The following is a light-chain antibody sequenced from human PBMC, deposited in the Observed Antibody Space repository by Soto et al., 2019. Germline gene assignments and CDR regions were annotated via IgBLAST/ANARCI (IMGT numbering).Light chain of an antibody. J-gene: IGKJ1*01. V-gene: IGKV3-11*01. Sequence: EIVLTQSPATLSLSPGERATLSCRASQSVRTSLAWYQQQPGQAPRLLIYDASNKATGIPARFSGSGSGTDFTLTISSLDPKDFAVYYCHQRSNWPGTFGQGTKVEIK. CDR3: HQRSNWPGT. CDR2: DAS. CDR1: QSVRTS.